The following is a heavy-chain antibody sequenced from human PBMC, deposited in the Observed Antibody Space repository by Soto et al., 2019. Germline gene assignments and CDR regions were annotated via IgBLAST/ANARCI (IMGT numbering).Heavy chain of an antibody. CDR1: GDSVSSNSAA. Sequence: SQTLSLTCAISGDSVSSNSAAWNWIRQSPSRGLEWLGRTYYRSKWYNDYAVSVKSRITINPDTSKKQFSLQLNSVTPEDTAVYYCAIAKSYDIVLMGYYYYYMDVWGKGTTVTVSS. D-gene: IGHD2-8*01. CDR3: AIAKSYDIVLMGYYYYYMDV. V-gene: IGHV6-1*01. J-gene: IGHJ6*03. CDR2: TYYRSKWYN.